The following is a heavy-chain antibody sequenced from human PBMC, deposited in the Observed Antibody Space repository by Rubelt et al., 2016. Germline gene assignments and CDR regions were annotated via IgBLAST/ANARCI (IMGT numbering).Heavy chain of an antibody. CDR3: ARLSVSGAEPIDC. CDR1: GGSISSGGYY. V-gene: IGHV4-39*01. Sequence: QVQLQESGPGLVKPSQTLSLTCTVSGGSISSGGYYWSWIRQHPGKGLEWIGSIYYSGNTYYNPSLKSRVTISVDTSKNQFAVWSSSVTAADTAVYYCARLSVSGAEPIDCWGQGTLVTVSS. D-gene: IGHD3-3*01. CDR2: IYYSGNT. J-gene: IGHJ4*02.